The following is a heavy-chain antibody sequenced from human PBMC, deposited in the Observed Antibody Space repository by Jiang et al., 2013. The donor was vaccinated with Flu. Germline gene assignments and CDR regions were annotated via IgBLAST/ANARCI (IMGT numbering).Heavy chain of an antibody. D-gene: IGHD3-10*02. V-gene: IGHV4-59*01. CDR3: ARDVYSVGYFQH. J-gene: IGHJ1*01. Sequence: VQLVESGPGLVKPSETLSLTCTVSGGSISSYYWSWIRQPPGKGLEWIGYIYYSGSTNYNPSLKSRVTISVDTSKNQFSLKLSSVTAADTAVYYCARDVYSVGYFQHWGQGTWSPSPQ. CDR2: IYYSGST. CDR1: GGSISSYY.